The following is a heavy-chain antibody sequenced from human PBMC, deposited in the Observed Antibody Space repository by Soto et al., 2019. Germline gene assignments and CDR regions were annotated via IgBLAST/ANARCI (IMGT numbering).Heavy chain of an antibody. CDR3: ARGHYDYSTPNYYYYYMDV. CDR2: MNPNSGNT. J-gene: IGHJ6*03. Sequence: ASVKVSCKASGYTFTSYDINWVRQATGQGLEWMGWMNPNSGNTGYAQKFQGRVTMTRNTSISTAYMELSSLRSEDTAVYYCARGHYDYSTPNYYYYYMDVWGKGTTVTVSS. CDR1: GYTFTSYD. D-gene: IGHD4-4*01. V-gene: IGHV1-8*01.